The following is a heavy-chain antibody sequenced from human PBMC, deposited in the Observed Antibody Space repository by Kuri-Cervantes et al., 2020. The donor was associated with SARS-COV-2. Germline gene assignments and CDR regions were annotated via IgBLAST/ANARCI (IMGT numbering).Heavy chain of an antibody. V-gene: IGHV3-7*04. CDR2: IKQDGSEK. CDR3: ARGVVPAAIRYYYYYYYMDV. J-gene: IGHJ6*03. D-gene: IGHD2-2*02. CDR1: GFTLSSYW. Sequence: GESLKISCAASGFTLSSYWMSWVRQAPGKGLEWVANIKQDGSEKYYVDSVKGRFTISRDNAKNSLYLQMNSLRAEDTAVYYCARGVVPAAIRYYYYYYYMDVWGKGTTVTVSS.